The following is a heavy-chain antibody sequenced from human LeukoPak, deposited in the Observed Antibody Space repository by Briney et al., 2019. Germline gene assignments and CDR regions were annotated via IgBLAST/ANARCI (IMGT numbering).Heavy chain of an antibody. J-gene: IGHJ5*02. Sequence: SETLSLTCTVSGCSISSYYWSWIRHPPGKGLEWIGYIYYSGSTNYNPSLKSRVTISVDTSKNQFSLKLSSVTAADTAVYYCARTFIPNWFDPWGQGTLVTVSS. V-gene: IGHV4-59*01. D-gene: IGHD3-16*01. CDR2: IYYSGST. CDR1: GCSISSYY. CDR3: ARTFIPNWFDP.